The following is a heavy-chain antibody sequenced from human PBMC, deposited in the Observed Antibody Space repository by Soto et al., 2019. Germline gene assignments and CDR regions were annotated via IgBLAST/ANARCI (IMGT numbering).Heavy chain of an antibody. CDR2: INAGNGNT. V-gene: IGHV1-3*01. J-gene: IGHJ3*02. Sequence: QVQLVQSGAEVKKPGASVKVSCKASGYTFTSYAMHWVRQAPGQRLEWMGWINAGNGNTKYSQKFQVRVTITRDTSASTAYMELSSLRSEDTAVYYCARNKYYYGSGSYWAAFDIWGQGTMVTVSS. CDR3: ARNKYYYGSGSYWAAFDI. CDR1: GYTFTSYA. D-gene: IGHD3-10*01.